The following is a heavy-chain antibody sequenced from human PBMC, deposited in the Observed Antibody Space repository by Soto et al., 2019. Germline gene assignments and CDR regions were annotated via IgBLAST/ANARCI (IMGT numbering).Heavy chain of an antibody. J-gene: IGHJ5*02. D-gene: IGHD2-21*02. CDR1: GFTLSGSR. CDR3: TSQYCGGDCPRVDP. CDR2: IRSKADSYAT. Sequence: EVQLVESGGGLVQPGGSLKLSCAASGFTLSGSRIHWVRQASGKGLEWVGRIRSKADSYATAYAASVKGRFTISRDDSKNAAYLQMNSLKTEDTAVYYCTSQYCGGDCPRVDPWGQGTLVTVSS. V-gene: IGHV3-73*02.